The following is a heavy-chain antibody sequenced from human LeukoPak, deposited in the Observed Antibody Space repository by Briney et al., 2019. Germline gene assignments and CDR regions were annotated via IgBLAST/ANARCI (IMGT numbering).Heavy chain of an antibody. D-gene: IGHD3-3*01. Sequence: GSLRLSCAAPGFTFSNYAMSWVRQAPGKGLEWVSAISGSGDSTYYADSVKGRFTISRDSSMETLYLQMNSLRAEDTATYFCAKRLSFGVAIGDFDYWGQGTLVTVSS. CDR2: ISGSGDST. CDR3: AKRLSFGVAIGDFDY. J-gene: IGHJ4*02. V-gene: IGHV3-23*01. CDR1: GFTFSNYA.